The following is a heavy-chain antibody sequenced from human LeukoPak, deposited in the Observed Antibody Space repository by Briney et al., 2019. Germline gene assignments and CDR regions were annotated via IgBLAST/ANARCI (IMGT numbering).Heavy chain of an antibody. V-gene: IGHV3-23*01. D-gene: IGHD3-22*01. CDR2: ISGSGGST. CDR1: GFTFSSYA. Sequence: GGSLRLSCAASGFTFSSYAMSWARQAPGKGLEWVSAISGSGGSTYYADSVKGRFTISRDNSKNTLYLQMNSLRAEDTAVYYCAKVRVTMIVVANAFDIWGQGTMVTVSS. CDR3: AKVRVTMIVVANAFDI. J-gene: IGHJ3*02.